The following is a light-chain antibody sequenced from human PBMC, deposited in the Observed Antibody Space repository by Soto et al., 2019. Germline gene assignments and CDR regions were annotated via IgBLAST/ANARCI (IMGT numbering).Light chain of an antibody. V-gene: IGKV3-20*01. CDR3: QQYGRSPPIT. Sequence: DIVLPQSPGTLPLSPAERATLSCRASQTFGGSYLAWYQPKPGQAPRLPLYGASTRATGIPARFSGSGSGTDFTLTISRIEPEDFAVYFCQQYGRSPPITFSQGTRLE. CDR2: GAS. J-gene: IGKJ5*01. CDR1: QTFGGSY.